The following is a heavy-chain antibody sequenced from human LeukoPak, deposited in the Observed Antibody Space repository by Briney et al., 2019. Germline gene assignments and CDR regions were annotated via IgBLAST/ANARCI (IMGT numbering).Heavy chain of an antibody. Sequence: GGSLRLSCVASGFTFSYHNINWVRQVPGRGLEWVASISSSGDYKFYAPSLEGRFTISRDNARNSVFLQMTSLRAEDTAVYYCVRLNGYCSSTSCLGGFDSWGQGTLVTVSS. CDR1: GFTFSYHN. CDR3: VRLNGYCSSTSCLGGFDS. CDR2: ISSSGDYK. J-gene: IGHJ4*02. V-gene: IGHV3-21*06. D-gene: IGHD2-2*03.